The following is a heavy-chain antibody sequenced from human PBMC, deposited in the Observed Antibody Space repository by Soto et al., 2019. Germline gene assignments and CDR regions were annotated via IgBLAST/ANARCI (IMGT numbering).Heavy chain of an antibody. CDR3: ARTTITFHTHAS. D-gene: IGHD5-12*01. CDR1: GDSVTSGGYY. CDR2: IYYTGTT. J-gene: IGHJ5*02. Sequence: QVQLQESGPGLVKASQTLSLTCTVSGDSVTSGGYYWSWIRQHPGRGLEWIGDIYYTGTTYYHPSLKSPLXXXLXXSENHFSLRLTSMTAADTAVYYCARTTITFHTHASWGPGTLVTVSS. V-gene: IGHV4-31*01.